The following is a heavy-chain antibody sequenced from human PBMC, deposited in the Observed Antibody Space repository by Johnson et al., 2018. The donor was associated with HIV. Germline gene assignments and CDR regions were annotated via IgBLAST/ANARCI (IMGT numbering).Heavy chain of an antibody. V-gene: IGHV3-30*18. CDR3: AKGGLRYFDWSQGDGFDI. Sequence: QVHLVESGGGLVKPGGSLRLSCTTSGFSFSNYGMHWVRQAPGKGLQWVAFISYDGSNKYYADSVKGRFTISRDNSKNTLYLYMNSLRAEDTAVYYCAKGGLRYFDWSQGDGFDIWGQGTMVTVSS. CDR1: GFSFSNYG. D-gene: IGHD3-9*01. J-gene: IGHJ3*02. CDR2: ISYDGSNK.